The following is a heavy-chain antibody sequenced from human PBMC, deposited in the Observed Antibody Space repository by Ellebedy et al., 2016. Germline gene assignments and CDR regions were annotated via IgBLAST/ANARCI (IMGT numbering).Heavy chain of an antibody. J-gene: IGHJ3*02. CDR3: ARDPLSNYYDSSGYRDAFDI. CDR1: GFTFSNYG. D-gene: IGHD3-22*01. V-gene: IGHV3-30*03. Sequence: GGSLRLSXAASGFTFSNYGMHWVRQAPGKGLEWVAVILYDGSNKYYADSVEGRFTISRDNSKSTLWLQMNSLRAEDTAVYYCARDPLSNYYDSSGYRDAFDIWGQGTMVTVSS. CDR2: ILYDGSNK.